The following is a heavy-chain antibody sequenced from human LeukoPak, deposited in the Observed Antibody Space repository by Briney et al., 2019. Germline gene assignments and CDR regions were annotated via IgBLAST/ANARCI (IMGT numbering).Heavy chain of an antibody. J-gene: IGHJ4*02. Sequence: SETLSLTCTVFGGSTNTYFWTWIRQPAGKGLEWIGRIYTSGSTNYNPSLKSRLTMSLDTSKNQFSLKLSSVTAADTAVYYCARGRYCGSTSCYLDYWGQGTLVTVSS. V-gene: IGHV4-4*07. CDR1: GGSTNTYF. CDR2: IYTSGST. D-gene: IGHD2-2*01. CDR3: ARGRYCGSTSCYLDY.